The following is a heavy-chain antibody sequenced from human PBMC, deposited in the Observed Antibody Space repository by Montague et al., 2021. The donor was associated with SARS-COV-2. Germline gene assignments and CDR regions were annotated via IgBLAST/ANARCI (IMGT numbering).Heavy chain of an antibody. V-gene: IGHV4-39*02. Sequence: SETLSLTCSVSSRSTSSSSCYWGWIRQPPGKGLDWIGNIYNSGTTYYNPSLKSRGTISVDTSKNQLSLKLSSVTAADTAVYFCARGMIRGVTNPFDYWGQGSQVTVSS. D-gene: IGHD3-10*01. J-gene: IGHJ4*02. CDR2: IYNSGTT. CDR1: SRSTSSSSCY. CDR3: ARGMIRGVTNPFDY.